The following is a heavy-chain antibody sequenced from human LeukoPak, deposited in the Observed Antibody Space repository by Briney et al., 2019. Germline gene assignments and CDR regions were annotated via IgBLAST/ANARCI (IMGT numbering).Heavy chain of an antibody. Sequence: PSETLSLTCAVSGGSISSGGYSWSWIRQPPGKGLEWIGYIYHSGSTYYNPSLKSRATISVDRSKNQFSLKLSSVTAADTAVYYCARSTYYYDSSGYYHEDFDYWGQGTLVTVSS. V-gene: IGHV4-30-2*01. J-gene: IGHJ4*02. D-gene: IGHD3-22*01. CDR1: GGSISSGGYS. CDR3: ARSTYYYDSSGYYHEDFDY. CDR2: IYHSGST.